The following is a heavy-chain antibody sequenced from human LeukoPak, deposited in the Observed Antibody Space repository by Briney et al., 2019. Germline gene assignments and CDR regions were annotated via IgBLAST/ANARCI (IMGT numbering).Heavy chain of an antibody. V-gene: IGHV4-4*07. D-gene: IGHD2-2*02. CDR3: ARTPTGYGSSTRCCTEDYYYYGMDV. J-gene: IGHJ6*02. CDR1: GGSISSYY. CDR2: IYTSGST. Sequence: PSETLSLTCTVSGGSISSYYWGWIRHPPGKGLEWIGRIYTSGSTNYNPSLKSRVTISVDTSKNQFSLKLSSVTAADWAVYYCARTPTGYGSSTRCCTEDYYYYGMDVWGHGTTGT.